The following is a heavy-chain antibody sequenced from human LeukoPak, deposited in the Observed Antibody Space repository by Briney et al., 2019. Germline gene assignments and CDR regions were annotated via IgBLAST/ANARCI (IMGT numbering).Heavy chain of an antibody. V-gene: IGHV1-24*01. CDR2: FDPEDGET. J-gene: IGHJ4*02. Sequence: GASVKVSFKVSGYTLTELPMHWVRQAPGKGLEWMGGFDPEDGETIYAQKFQGRVTMTEDTSTDTAYMELSSLRSEDTAVYYCATDSTMGSGWYLGYWGQGTLVTVSS. CDR1: GYTLTELP. CDR3: ATDSTMGSGWYLGY. D-gene: IGHD6-19*01.